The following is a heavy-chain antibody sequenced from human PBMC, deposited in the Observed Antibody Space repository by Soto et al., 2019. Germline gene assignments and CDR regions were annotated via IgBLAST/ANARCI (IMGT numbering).Heavy chain of an antibody. CDR3: ARASPSSNWFDP. Sequence: GSLRLSCAASGFTFSDYYMSWIRQAPGKGLEWVSYISSSGSTIYYADSVKGRFTISRDNAKNSLYLQMNSLRAEDTAVYYCARASPSSNWFDPWGQGTLVTVSS. CDR2: ISSSGSTI. CDR1: GFTFSDYY. J-gene: IGHJ5*02. V-gene: IGHV3-11*01.